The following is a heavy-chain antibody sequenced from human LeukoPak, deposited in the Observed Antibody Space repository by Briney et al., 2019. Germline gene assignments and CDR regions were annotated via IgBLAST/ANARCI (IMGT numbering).Heavy chain of an antibody. CDR1: GGSFSSYY. D-gene: IGHD2-2*01. Sequence: SETLSLTCAVYGGSFSSYYWSWIRQPAGKGLEWIGRIYTSGSTNYNPSLTSRVTMSVDTSKTQFSLKLSSVTAADTAVYYCASHDIVVVPGVYYYYYGMDVWGQGTTVTVSS. V-gene: IGHV4-59*10. J-gene: IGHJ6*02. CDR3: ASHDIVVVPGVYYYYYGMDV. CDR2: IYTSGST.